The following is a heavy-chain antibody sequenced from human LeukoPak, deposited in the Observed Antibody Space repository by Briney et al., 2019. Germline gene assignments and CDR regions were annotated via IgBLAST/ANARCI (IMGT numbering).Heavy chain of an antibody. V-gene: IGHV4-34*01. CDR1: GGSFSGYY. CDR2: INHSGST. D-gene: IGHD3-10*01. CDR3: ARGPYYYGSGIQPSDY. Sequence: SETLSLTCAVYGGSFSGYYWSWIRQPPGKGLEWIGEINHSGSTNYNPSLKSRVTISVDTSKNQFSLKLSSVTAADTAVYYCARGPYYYGSGIQPSDYWGQGTLVTVSS. J-gene: IGHJ4*02.